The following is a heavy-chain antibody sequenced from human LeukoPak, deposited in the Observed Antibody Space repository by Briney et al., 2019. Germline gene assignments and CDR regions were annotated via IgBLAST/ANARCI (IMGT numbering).Heavy chain of an antibody. D-gene: IGHD5-24*01. V-gene: IGHV4-39*01. Sequence: PSETLSLTCTVSGVSISSSDYYWAWIRQPPGRSLEWIGSIYYSGNTHYNPSLKSRVTISVDRSKNQFSLKLSSLTAADTAVYYCARQGLIVMAGEGDFDYWGQGTLVTVSS. CDR3: ARQGLIVMAGEGDFDY. CDR1: GVSISSSDYY. J-gene: IGHJ4*02. CDR2: IYYSGNT.